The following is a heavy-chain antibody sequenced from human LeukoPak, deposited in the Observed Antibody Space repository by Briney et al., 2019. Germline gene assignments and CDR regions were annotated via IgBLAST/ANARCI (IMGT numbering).Heavy chain of an antibody. J-gene: IGHJ3*01. CDR3: TRGYYFDSSGYLHDAFDV. V-gene: IGHV3-49*03. CDR2: IRSKTYGGTA. Sequence: GGSLRLSCTTSGFTFGDYAMNWFRQAPGKGLEWVGFIRSKTYGGTAEYAASVKGRFTISRDDSKSIAYLQMNSLKTEDTAVYYCTRGYYFDSSGYLHDAFDVWGQGTMVTVSS. CDR1: GFTFGDYA. D-gene: IGHD3-22*01.